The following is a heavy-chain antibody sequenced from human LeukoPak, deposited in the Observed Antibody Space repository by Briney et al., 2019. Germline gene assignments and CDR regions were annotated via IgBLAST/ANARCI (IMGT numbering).Heavy chain of an antibody. CDR2: IYYSGST. V-gene: IGHV4-59*01. CDR3: ARDRDGYNYFDY. Sequence: SETLSLTCTVSGGSISSYYWSWIRQPPGKGLEWIGYIYYSGSTNYNPPLKSRVTISVDTSKNQFSLKLSSVTAADTAVYYCARDRDGYNYFDYWGQGTLVTVSS. J-gene: IGHJ4*02. CDR1: GGSISSYY. D-gene: IGHD5-24*01.